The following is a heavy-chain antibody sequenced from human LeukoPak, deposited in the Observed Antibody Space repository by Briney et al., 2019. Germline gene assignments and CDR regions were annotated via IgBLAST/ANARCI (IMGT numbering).Heavy chain of an antibody. CDR1: GFTFSDYY. CDR2: INGDSNMI. D-gene: IGHD5-24*01. Sequence: GGSLRLSCVASGFTFSDYYMNWVRQAPGKGLEWVSFINGDSNMIYYADSVKGRFTISRDNAKNSLHLQMNSLRVEDTAGYYCARDADGHLDLWGRGTLVTVSS. V-gene: IGHV3-48*04. J-gene: IGHJ2*01. CDR3: ARDADGHLDL.